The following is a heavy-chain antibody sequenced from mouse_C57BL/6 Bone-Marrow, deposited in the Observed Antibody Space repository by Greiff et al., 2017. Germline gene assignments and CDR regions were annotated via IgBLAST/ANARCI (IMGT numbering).Heavy chain of an antibody. J-gene: IGHJ2*01. Sequence: EVKLVESGGDLVKPGGSLKLSCAASGFTFSSYGMSWVRQTPDKRLEWVATISSGGSYTYYPDSVKGRFTISRDNAKNTLYLQMSSLKSEDTAMYYCARYYYDYFDYWGQGTTLTGSS. V-gene: IGHV5-6*01. D-gene: IGHD1-1*01. CDR2: ISSGGSYT. CDR3: ARYYYDYFDY. CDR1: GFTFSSYG.